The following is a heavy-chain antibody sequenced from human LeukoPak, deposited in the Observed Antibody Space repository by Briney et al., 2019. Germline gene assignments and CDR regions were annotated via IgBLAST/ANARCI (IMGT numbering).Heavy chain of an antibody. V-gene: IGHV1-2*02. Sequence: GASVKVSCKASGYTFTGYYMHWVRQAPGQGLESMGWLNPHSGGATYAQKLQGRVTMTRDTSTNTAYMELTRLKLDDTAVYFCARSYYGESESSAGTDYWGQGTLVTVSS. CDR1: GYTFTGYY. J-gene: IGHJ4*02. CDR2: LNPHSGGA. CDR3: ARSYYGESESSAGTDY. D-gene: IGHD3-22*01.